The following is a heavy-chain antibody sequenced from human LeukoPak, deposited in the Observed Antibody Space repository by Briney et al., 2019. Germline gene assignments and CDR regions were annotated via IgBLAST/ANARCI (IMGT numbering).Heavy chain of an antibody. J-gene: IGHJ4*02. CDR3: ARELAYYDILTGYYQVYYFDY. V-gene: IGHV4-4*07. Sequence: SETLSLTCTVSGGSISSYYWSWIRQPAGKGLEWIGRIYTSGSTNYNPSLKSRVTMSVDTSKNQFSLKLSSVTAADTAVYYCARELAYYDILTGYYQVYYFDYWGQGTLVTVSS. CDR2: IYTSGST. CDR1: GGSISSYY. D-gene: IGHD3-9*01.